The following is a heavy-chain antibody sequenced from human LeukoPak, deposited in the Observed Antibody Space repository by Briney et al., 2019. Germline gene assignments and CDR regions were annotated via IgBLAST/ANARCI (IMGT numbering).Heavy chain of an antibody. V-gene: IGHV1-69*05. Sequence: ASVKVSCKASGGTFSSYAISWVRQAPGQGLEWMGGIIPIFGTANYAQKFQGRVTITTDESTSTAYMELSSLRSEDTAVYYCGSSGRDTAMVYYYYYMDVWGKGTTVTVSS. CDR1: GGTFSSYA. CDR2: IIPIFGTA. D-gene: IGHD5-18*01. CDR3: GSSGRDTAMVYYYYYMDV. J-gene: IGHJ6*03.